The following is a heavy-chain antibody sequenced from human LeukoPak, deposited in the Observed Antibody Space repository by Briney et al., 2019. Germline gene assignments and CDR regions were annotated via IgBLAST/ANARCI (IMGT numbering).Heavy chain of an antibody. J-gene: IGHJ3*02. D-gene: IGHD2-15*01. CDR1: GYTFTSYD. CDR2: IIPIFGTA. Sequence: GASVKVSCKASGYTFTSYDINWVRQAPGQGLEWMGGIIPIFGTANYAQKFQGRVTITADESTSTAYMELSSLRSEDTAVYYCAREEYCSGGSCYDDAFDIWGQGTMVTVSS. V-gene: IGHV1-69*13. CDR3: AREEYCSGGSCYDDAFDI.